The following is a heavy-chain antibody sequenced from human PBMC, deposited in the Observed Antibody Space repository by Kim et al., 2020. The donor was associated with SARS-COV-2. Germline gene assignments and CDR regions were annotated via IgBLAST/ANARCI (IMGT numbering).Heavy chain of an antibody. CDR3: AGVLSGSLIDC. D-gene: IGHD1-26*01. V-gene: IGHV3-30-3*01. J-gene: IGHJ4*02. Sequence: NKYYPDSVKGRFTISRDNAKNTLYLQMNSLRAEDTAVYYCAGVLSGSLIDCWGQGTLVTVSS. CDR2: NK.